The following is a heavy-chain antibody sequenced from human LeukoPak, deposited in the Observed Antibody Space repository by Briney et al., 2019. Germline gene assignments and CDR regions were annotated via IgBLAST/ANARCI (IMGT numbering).Heavy chain of an antibody. CDR3: ATELREGY. V-gene: IGHV3-74*01. D-gene: IGHD3-10*01. CDR2: INSDGSST. J-gene: IGHJ4*02. CDR1: GFTFSSYS. Sequence: PGGSLRLSCAVSGFTFSSYSMHWVRQAPGKGLVWVSHINSDGSSTHYVDSVKGRFTISRDSAKNTLYLQMNSLRPEDTAVYYCATELREGYWGQGTLVTVSS.